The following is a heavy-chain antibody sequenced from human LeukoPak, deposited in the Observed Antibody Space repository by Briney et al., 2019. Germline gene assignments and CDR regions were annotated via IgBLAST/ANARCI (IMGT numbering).Heavy chain of an antibody. V-gene: IGHV4-59*01. J-gene: IGHJ4*02. CDR1: VGSISIYY. CDR3: ARVYGVTKDY. D-gene: IGHD4-17*01. CDR2: IYYSGST. Sequence: SETLSLTCTVSVGSISIYYWSWIRQPPGKGLEWIGYIYYSGSTNYNPSLKSRVTISVDTSKNQFSLKLSSVTAADTAVYYCARVYGVTKDYWGQGTLVTVSS.